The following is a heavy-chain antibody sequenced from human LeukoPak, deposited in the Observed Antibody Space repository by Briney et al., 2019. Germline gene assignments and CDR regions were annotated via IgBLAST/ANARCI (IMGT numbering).Heavy chain of an antibody. CDR3: ARKKYYYDTSTYGWFDP. V-gene: IGHV3-7*01. CDR2: INQNGSET. CDR1: GFTFSTYW. J-gene: IGHJ5*02. D-gene: IGHD3-22*01. Sequence: GGSLRLSCAASGFTFSTYWMTWDRQAPRRWLEWVANINQNGSETYYVDSVKGRFTICRDNAKNSLYLQMNSLRVDDTAVYYCARKKYYYDTSTYGWFDPWGQGISVTVSS.